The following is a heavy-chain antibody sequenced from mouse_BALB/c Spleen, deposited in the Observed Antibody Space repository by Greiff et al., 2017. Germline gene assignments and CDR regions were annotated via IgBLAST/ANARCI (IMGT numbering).Heavy chain of an antibody. D-gene: IGHD2-3*01. CDR2: IWGDGST. CDR3: ARVGDGDYYAMDY. CDR1: GFSLTGYG. Sequence: QVQLKQSGPGLVAPSQSLSITCTVSGFSLTGYGVNWVRQPPGKGLEWLGMIWGDGSTDYNSALKSRLSISKDNSKSQVFLKMNSLQTDDTARYYCARVGDGDYYAMDYWGQGTSVTVSS. J-gene: IGHJ4*01. V-gene: IGHV2-6-7*01.